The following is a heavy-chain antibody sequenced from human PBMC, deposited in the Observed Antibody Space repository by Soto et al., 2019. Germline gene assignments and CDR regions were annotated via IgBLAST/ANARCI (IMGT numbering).Heavy chain of an antibody. J-gene: IGHJ4*02. CDR2: IYYTGST. D-gene: IGHD2-8*01. V-gene: IGHV4-39*01. CDR1: GDSISSNNYY. CDR3: ARHPGYAVPTVYATHYFNY. Sequence: QLQLQESGPGLVKPSETLSLTCTVSGDSISSNNYYCAWIRQPPGKGLEWIGSIYYTGSTYYNPSLTSWAANAGDPSETRFSLRLSSVTAADPAVYYCARHPGYAVPTVYATHYFNYRGQGILVTVST.